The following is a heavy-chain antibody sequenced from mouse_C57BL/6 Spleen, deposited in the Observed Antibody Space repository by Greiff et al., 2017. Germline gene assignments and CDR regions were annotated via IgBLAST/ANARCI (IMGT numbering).Heavy chain of an antibody. CDR3: ARRGSNYGASYWYFDV. Sequence: VKLQQPGAELVKPGASVKLSCKASGYTFTSYWMHWVKQRPGRGLEWIGRIDPNSGGTKYNEKFKSKATLTVDKPSSTAYMQLSILTSEDSAVYYCARRGSNYGASYWYFDVWGTGTTVTVSS. CDR1: GYTFTSYW. V-gene: IGHV1-72*01. J-gene: IGHJ1*03. D-gene: IGHD2-5*01. CDR2: IDPNSGGT.